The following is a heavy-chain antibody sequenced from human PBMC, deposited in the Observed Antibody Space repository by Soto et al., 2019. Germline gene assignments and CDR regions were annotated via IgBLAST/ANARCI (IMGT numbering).Heavy chain of an antibody. CDR1: GFTFSSYG. J-gene: IGHJ4*02. CDR2: IWYDGSNK. V-gene: IGHV3-33*01. D-gene: IGHD5-12*01. CDR3: ARAPGGYALGY. Sequence: GGSLRLSCAASGFTFSSYGMHWVRQAPGKGLEWVAVIWYDGSNKYYADSVKGRFTISRDNSKNTLYLQMNSLRAEDTAVYYCARAPGGYALGYWGQGTLVTVSP.